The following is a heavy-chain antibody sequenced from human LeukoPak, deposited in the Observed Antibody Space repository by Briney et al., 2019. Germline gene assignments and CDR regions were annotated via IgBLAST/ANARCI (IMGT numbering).Heavy chain of an antibody. V-gene: IGHV4-38-2*02. CDR1: GYSISSGYY. CDR2: IYHSGST. J-gene: IGHJ4*02. CDR3: ARMYYDILTGYKVDY. D-gene: IGHD3-9*01. Sequence: PSETLSLTCTVSGYSISSGYYWGWIRQPPGKGLEWIGSIYHSGSTYYNPSLKSRVTISVDTSKNQFSLKLSSVTAADTAVYYCARMYYDILTGYKVDYWGQGTLVTVFS.